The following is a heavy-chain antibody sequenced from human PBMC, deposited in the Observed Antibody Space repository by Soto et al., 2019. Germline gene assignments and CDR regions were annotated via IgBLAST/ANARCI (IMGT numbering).Heavy chain of an antibody. Sequence: PSETLSLTCSVSAASVRSYYWSWIRLSPGEGLEWIGSISNSASTNYNPSLKSRVTMSLDTSKSNFSLRLSSVTAADTAVYFCGRHRYVGSSSYFDDWGQGTVVTVSS. CDR1: AASVRSYY. V-gene: IGHV4-59*08. D-gene: IGHD6-6*01. CDR3: GRHRYVGSSSYFDD. CDR2: ISNSAST. J-gene: IGHJ4*02.